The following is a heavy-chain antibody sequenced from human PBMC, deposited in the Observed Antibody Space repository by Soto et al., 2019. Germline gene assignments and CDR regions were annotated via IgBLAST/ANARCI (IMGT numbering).Heavy chain of an antibody. CDR1: GFTFSNYW. D-gene: IGHD6-13*01. CDR3: ARGGLQHALDV. V-gene: IGHV3-74*03. J-gene: IGHJ6*02. CDR2: VNNDGTDT. Sequence: GGSLRLSCAAPGFTFSNYWMYWVRQAPGKGLVWVSRVNNDGTDTTHADSVKGRFTISRDNAENTLYLQMNSLRAEDTAVYYCARGGLQHALDVWGQGSTVTVSS.